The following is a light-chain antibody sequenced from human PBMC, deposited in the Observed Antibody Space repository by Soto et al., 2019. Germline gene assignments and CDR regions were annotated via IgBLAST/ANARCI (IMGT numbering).Light chain of an antibody. V-gene: IGLV2-11*01. Sequence: QSALTQPRSVSGSPGQSVTISCTGTSSDIGGYNYVSWYQQHPGKAPKLMIFGVSKRPSGVPDRFSGSKSGNTASLTISGLQADDEADYYCCSYAGSYTEVFGGGTKLTVL. CDR2: GVS. CDR3: CSYAGSYTEV. J-gene: IGLJ2*01. CDR1: SSDIGGYNY.